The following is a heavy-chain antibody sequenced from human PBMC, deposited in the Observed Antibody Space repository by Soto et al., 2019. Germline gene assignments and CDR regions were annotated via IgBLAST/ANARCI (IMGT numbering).Heavy chain of an antibody. CDR3: ATGNVSSILDY. Sequence: SGTLSPTRVVPYGSISPYDWWPWVRQPPGKGLEWIGKMFRGGGADYSPSLKSRVTITADSSKTQFSLTLTAVSAADTATDYCATGNVSSILDYWGQGTLVTVSS. J-gene: IGHJ4*02. CDR2: MFRGGGA. V-gene: IGHV4-4*02. CDR1: YGSISPYDW.